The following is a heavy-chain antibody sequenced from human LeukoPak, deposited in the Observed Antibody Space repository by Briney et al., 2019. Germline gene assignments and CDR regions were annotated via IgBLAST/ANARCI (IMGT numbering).Heavy chain of an antibody. CDR3: AKDRGYDSSGYSTFDY. D-gene: IGHD3-22*01. CDR1: GFTFDDYA. V-gene: IGHV3-9*01. CDR2: ISWNSGSI. Sequence: GRSLRLSCAASGFTFDDYAMHWVRQAPGKGLEWVSGISWNSGSIGYADSVKGRFTISRDNAKNSLYLQMNSLRAEDTALYYCAKDRGYDSSGYSTFDYWGQGTLVTVSS. J-gene: IGHJ4*02.